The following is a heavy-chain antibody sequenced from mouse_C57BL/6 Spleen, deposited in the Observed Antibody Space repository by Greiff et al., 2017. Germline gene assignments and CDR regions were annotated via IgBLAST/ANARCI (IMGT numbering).Heavy chain of an antibody. J-gene: IGHJ2*01. D-gene: IGHD3-2*02. CDR2: IYPGSGNT. CDR3: ARLGQLRFYYFDY. Sequence: QVHVKQSGAELVRPGASVKLSCKASGYTFTDYYINWVKQRPGQGLEWIARIYPGSGNTYYNEKFKGKATLTAEKSSSTAYMQLSSLTSEDSAVYFCARLGQLRFYYFDYWGQGTTLTVSS. V-gene: IGHV1-76*01. CDR1: GYTFTDYY.